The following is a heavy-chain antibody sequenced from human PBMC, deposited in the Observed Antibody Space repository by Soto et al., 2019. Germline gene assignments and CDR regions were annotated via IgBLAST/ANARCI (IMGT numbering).Heavy chain of an antibody. CDR2: IYYSGST. Sequence: SETLSLTCTVSGGSISSYYWSWIRQPPGKGLEWIGYIYYSGSTNYNPSLKSRVTISVDTSKNQFSLKLSSVTAADTAVYYCARTHPADYGDYLTNWFDPWGQGTLVTVSS. CDR1: GGSISSYY. J-gene: IGHJ5*02. D-gene: IGHD4-17*01. V-gene: IGHV4-59*01. CDR3: ARTHPADYGDYLTNWFDP.